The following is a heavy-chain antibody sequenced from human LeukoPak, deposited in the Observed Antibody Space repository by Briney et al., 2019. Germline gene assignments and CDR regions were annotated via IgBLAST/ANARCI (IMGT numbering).Heavy chain of an antibody. CDR3: ARAPITMVRGVKEGLDI. CDR1: GGSISSYY. J-gene: IGHJ3*02. V-gene: IGHV4-39*07. D-gene: IGHD3-10*01. Sequence: SETLSLTRTVSGGSISSYYWGWIRQPPGKGLEWIGSIYYSGSTYYNPSLKSRVTISVDTSKNQFSLKLSSVTAADTAVYYCARAPITMVRGVKEGLDIWGQGTMVTVSS. CDR2: IYYSGST.